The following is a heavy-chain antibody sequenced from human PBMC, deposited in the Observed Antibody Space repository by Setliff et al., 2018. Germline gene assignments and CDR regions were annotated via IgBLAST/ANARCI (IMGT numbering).Heavy chain of an antibody. CDR2: INHSGST. J-gene: IGHJ5*02. V-gene: IGHV4-39*07. CDR3: AREVQGFDP. CDR1: GGSISSSYYY. Sequence: SETLSLTCAVSGGSISSSYYYWSWIRQPPGKGLEWIGEINHSGSTNYNPSLKSRVTISTDTSKNQFSLKLNSVTAADTAVYYCAREVQGFDPWGQGTLVTV.